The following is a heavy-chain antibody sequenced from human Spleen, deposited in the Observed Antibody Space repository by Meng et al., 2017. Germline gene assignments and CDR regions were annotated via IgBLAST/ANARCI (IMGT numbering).Heavy chain of an antibody. CDR1: GFTFDDYA. V-gene: IGHV3-9*01. Sequence: SLKISCAASGFTFDDYAMHWVRQAPGKGLEWVSGINRNSDSIAYADSVKGRFTISRDNAKNCLYLQMNSLRAEDTALYYCAKYSYGLGDYLDYWGQGALVTVSS. D-gene: IGHD3-10*01. CDR2: INRNSDSI. J-gene: IGHJ4*02. CDR3: AKYSYGLGDYLDY.